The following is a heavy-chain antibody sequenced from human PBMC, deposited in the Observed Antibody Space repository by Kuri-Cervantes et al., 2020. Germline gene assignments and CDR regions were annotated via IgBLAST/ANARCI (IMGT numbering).Heavy chain of an antibody. Sequence: GASLKISCAASGFTFSISAIHWVRPAPGKGLEWVAIISFDGTNKYYADSVKGRFTISRDNAKNSLYLQMNSLRAEDTAVYYCATAALYNYWGQGTLVTVSS. V-gene: IGHV3-30-3*01. CDR3: ATAALYNY. CDR1: GFTFSISA. CDR2: ISFDGTNK. J-gene: IGHJ4*02. D-gene: IGHD2/OR15-2a*01.